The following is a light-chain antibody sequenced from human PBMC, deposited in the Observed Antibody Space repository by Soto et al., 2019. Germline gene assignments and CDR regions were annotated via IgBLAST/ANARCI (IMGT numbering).Light chain of an antibody. Sequence: DVVLTQTPLSSPVTLGQPASISCRSSQSLEHSDGNTYLSWLHQRPGQPPRLLVYKVSHRFSGVPDRFSGGGAGTDFTLKISRVEAEEVGIYYCMQATQYRPYTFGQGTKLEIK. CDR1: QSLEHSDGNTY. CDR2: KVS. V-gene: IGKV2-24*01. J-gene: IGKJ2*01. CDR3: MQATQYRPYT.